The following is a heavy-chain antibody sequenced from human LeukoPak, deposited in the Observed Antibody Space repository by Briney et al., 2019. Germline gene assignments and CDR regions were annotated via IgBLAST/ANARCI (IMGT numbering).Heavy chain of an antibody. Sequence: SGTLSLTCAVSGVSISTNTWLSWVRQPPGEWLGLIGQTSHDGNADYTPSLKSRVTISVDKSKNQLSLKLNSVTAADSAVYYCARLQYCSGTSCYWFDPWGQGTLVTVSS. CDR1: GVSISTNTW. D-gene: IGHD2-2*01. CDR2: TSHDGNA. CDR3: ARLQYCSGTSCYWFDP. V-gene: IGHV4-4*02. J-gene: IGHJ5*02.